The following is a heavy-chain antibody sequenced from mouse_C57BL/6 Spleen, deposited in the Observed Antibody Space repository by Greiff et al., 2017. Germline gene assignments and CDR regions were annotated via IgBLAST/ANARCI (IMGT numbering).Heavy chain of an antibody. CDR1: GYTFTSYW. CDR2: IHPNSGST. CDR3: ARTSYAMDY. Sequence: VQLQESGAELVKPGASVKLSCKASGYTFTSYWMHWVKQRPGQGLEWIGMIHPNSGSTNYNEKFKSKATLTVDKSSSTAYMQLSSLTSEDSAVYYCARTSYAMDYWGQGTSVTVSS. J-gene: IGHJ4*01. V-gene: IGHV1-64*01.